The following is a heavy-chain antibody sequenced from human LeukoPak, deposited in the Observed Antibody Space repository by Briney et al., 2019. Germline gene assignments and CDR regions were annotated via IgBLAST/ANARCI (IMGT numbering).Heavy chain of an antibody. J-gene: IGHJ3*02. CDR2: ISGSGGST. V-gene: IGHV3-23*01. CDR1: GFTFSSYA. D-gene: IGHD6-13*01. Sequence: PGGSLRLSCAASGFTFSSYAMSWVRQAPGKGLEWGSAISGSGGSTYYADSVKGRFSVYRDNSNYILYLQMNSLSAEDTAVFYCANFEGSSQAFHIWGQGTLVTVSS. CDR3: ANFEGSSQAFHI.